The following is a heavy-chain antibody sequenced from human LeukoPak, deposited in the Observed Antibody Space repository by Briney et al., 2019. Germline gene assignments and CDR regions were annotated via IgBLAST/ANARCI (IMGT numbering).Heavy chain of an antibody. J-gene: IGHJ6*02. D-gene: IGHD3-22*01. CDR1: GFTFSSYG. V-gene: IGHV3-33*01. CDR3: ARDGNYYDSSGYYYGDCYYYGMDV. Sequence: GGSLRLSCAASGFTFSSYGMHWVRQAPGKGLEWVAVIWYDGSNKYYADSVKGRFTISRDNSKNTLYLQMNSLRAEDTAVYYCARDGNYYDSSGYYYGDCYYYGMDVWGQGTTVTVSS. CDR2: IWYDGSNK.